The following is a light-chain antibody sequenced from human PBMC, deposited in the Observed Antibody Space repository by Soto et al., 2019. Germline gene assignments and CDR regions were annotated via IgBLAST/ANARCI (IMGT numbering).Light chain of an antibody. CDR2: DVT. CDR1: HSDVGVYNY. CDR3: CSYAGGYKDGL. V-gene: IGLV2-11*01. Sequence: QSALTQPPSVSGSPGQSVTISCSGTHSDVGVYNYVSWYQQHPGKAPKLVIYDVTKRPSRVPDRFSGSRSGNTASLTISGLQAEDEADYYCCSYAGGYKDGLFGGGTKVTVL. J-gene: IGLJ2*01.